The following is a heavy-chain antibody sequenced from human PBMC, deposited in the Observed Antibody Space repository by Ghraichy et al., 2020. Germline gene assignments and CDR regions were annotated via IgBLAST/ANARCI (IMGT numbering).Heavy chain of an antibody. V-gene: IGHV4-30-4*07. J-gene: IGHJ4*02. D-gene: IGHD3-22*01. CDR2: IYYSGST. CDR1: GGSISSGGYS. Sequence: SETLSLTCAVSGGSISSGGYSWSWIRQPPGKGLEWIGYIYYSGSTYYNPSLKSRVTISVDTSKNQFSLKLSSVTAADTAVYYCARAAGNYYDSSGLSYFDYWGQGTLVTVSS. CDR3: ARAAGNYYDSSGLSYFDY.